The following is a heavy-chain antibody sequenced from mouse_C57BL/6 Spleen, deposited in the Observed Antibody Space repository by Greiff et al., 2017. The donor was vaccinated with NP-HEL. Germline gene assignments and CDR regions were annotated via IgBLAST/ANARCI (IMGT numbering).Heavy chain of an antibody. V-gene: IGHV5-17*01. J-gene: IGHJ3*01. CDR3: ARGYYGSSYVWFAY. Sequence: DVQLVESGGGLVKPGGSLKLSCAASGFTFSDYGMHWVRQAPEKGLEWVAYISSGSSTIYYADTVKGRFTISRDNAKNTLFLQMTSLRYEDTAMYYCARGYYGSSYVWFAYWGQGTLVTVSA. CDR1: GFTFSDYG. CDR2: ISSGSSTI. D-gene: IGHD1-1*01.